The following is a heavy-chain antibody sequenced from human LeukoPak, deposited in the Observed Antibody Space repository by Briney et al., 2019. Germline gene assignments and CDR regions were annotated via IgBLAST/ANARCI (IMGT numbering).Heavy chain of an antibody. CDR3: ARDGRVRGVTYNWFDP. CDR2: IYYSGST. CDR1: GGSISSSNW. J-gene: IGHJ5*02. V-gene: IGHV4-4*02. D-gene: IGHD3-10*01. Sequence: SETLSLTCAVSGGSISSSNWWSWVRQPPGKGLEWIGSIYYSGSTYYNPSLKSRVIISVDTSKNQFSLKLSSVTAADTAVYYCARDGRVRGVTYNWFDPWGQGTLVTVSS.